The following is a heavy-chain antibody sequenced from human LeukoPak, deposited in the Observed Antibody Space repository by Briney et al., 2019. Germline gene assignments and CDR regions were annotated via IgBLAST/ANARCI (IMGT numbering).Heavy chain of an antibody. CDR3: ARRGTHIWFDP. CDR2: IYTSGST. V-gene: IGHV4-4*09. CDR1: GGSISSYY. J-gene: IGHJ5*02. Sequence: PSETLSLTCTVSGGSISSYYWSWIRQPPGKGLEWIGYIYTSGSTNYNPSLKSRVTISVDTSKNQFSLKLSSVTAADTAVYYCARRGTHIWFDPWGQGTLVTVSS.